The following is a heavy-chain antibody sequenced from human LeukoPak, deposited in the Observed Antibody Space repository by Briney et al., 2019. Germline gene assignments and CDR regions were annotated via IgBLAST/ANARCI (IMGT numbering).Heavy chain of an antibody. D-gene: IGHD6-19*01. CDR2: IRSKANSYAT. CDR3: TILAVAGTEDRFDP. Sequence: GGSLRLSCAASGFTFSGSAMHWVRQASGKGLEWVGRIRSKANSYATAYAASVKGRFTISRDDSKNTAYLQMNSLKTEDTAVYYCTILAVAGTEDRFDPWGQGTLVTVSS. CDR1: GFTFSGSA. V-gene: IGHV3-73*01. J-gene: IGHJ5*02.